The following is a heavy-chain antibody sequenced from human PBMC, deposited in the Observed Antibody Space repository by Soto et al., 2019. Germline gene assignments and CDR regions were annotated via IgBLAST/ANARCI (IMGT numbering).Heavy chain of an antibody. Sequence: SVKVSCKASGGTFSSYAINWVRQAPGQGLEWMGGIIPIFGTANYAQKFQGRVTITADESTSTAYMELSSLRSEDTAVYYCARYYYDSSGYGPWDYYYYGMDVWGQGTTVTVSS. CDR2: IIPIFGTA. CDR1: GGTFSSYA. V-gene: IGHV1-69*13. J-gene: IGHJ6*02. CDR3: ARYYYDSSGYGPWDYYYYGMDV. D-gene: IGHD3-22*01.